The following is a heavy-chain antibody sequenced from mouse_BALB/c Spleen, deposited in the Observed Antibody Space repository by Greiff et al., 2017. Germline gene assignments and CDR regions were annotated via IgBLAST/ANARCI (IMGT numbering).Heavy chain of an antibody. CDR1: GYTFTEYI. Sequence: QVQLQQSGAELVKPGASVKLSCKASGYTFTEYIIHWVKLRSGQGLEWIGWFYPGSGSIKYNEKFKDKATLTADKSSSTVYMELSRLTSEDSAVYFCARHEGGRGPGNYKLAWFAYWGQGTLVTVSA. CDR2: FYPGSGSI. V-gene: IGHV1-62-2*01. CDR3: ARHEGGRGPGNYKLAWFAY. J-gene: IGHJ3*01. D-gene: IGHD2-1*01.